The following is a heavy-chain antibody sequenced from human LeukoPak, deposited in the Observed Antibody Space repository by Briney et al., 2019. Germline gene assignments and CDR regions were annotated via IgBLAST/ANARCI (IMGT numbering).Heavy chain of an antibody. D-gene: IGHD3-16*02. CDR2: INHSGST. Sequence: KSSETLSLTCAVYGGSFSGYYWSWIRQPPGKGLEWIGEINHSGSTNYNPSLKSRVTISVDTSKNQFSLKLSSVTAADTAVYYCARGYPPYDYVWGSYRYRGYFDYWGQGTLVTVSS. CDR3: ARGYPPYDYVWGSYRYRGYFDY. V-gene: IGHV4-34*01. CDR1: GGSFSGYY. J-gene: IGHJ4*02.